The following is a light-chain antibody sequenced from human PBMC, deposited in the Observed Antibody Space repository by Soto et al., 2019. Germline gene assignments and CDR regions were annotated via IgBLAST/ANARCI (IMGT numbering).Light chain of an antibody. V-gene: IGLV2-14*03. Sequence: QFALTQPASVSGSPGQSITISCTGTSSDVGGYNYVSWYQHHPGNAPKLMIYDVSNRPSGVSNRFSGSKSGNTASLTISGLQAEDEADYYCSSYTSSSTLGVFGGGTKLTVL. CDR1: SSDVGGYNY. J-gene: IGLJ3*02. CDR2: DVS. CDR3: SSYTSSSTLGV.